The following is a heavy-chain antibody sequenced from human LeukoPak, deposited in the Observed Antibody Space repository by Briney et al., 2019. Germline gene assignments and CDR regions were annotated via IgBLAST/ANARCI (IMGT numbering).Heavy chain of an antibody. V-gene: IGHV3-23*01. CDR2: ISGSGGST. CDR3: AKTSYYYDSSGYWHDAFDI. CDR1: GFTFSSYA. Sequence: PGGSLRLSCAASGFTFSSYAMSWVRQAPGKGLEWVSAISGSGGSTYYADSVKGWFTISRDNSKNTLYLQMNSLRAEDTAVYYCAKTSYYYDSSGYWHDAFDIWGQGTMVTVSS. J-gene: IGHJ3*02. D-gene: IGHD3-22*01.